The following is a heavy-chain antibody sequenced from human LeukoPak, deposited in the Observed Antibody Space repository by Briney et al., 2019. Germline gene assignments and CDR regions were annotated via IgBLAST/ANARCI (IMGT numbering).Heavy chain of an antibody. V-gene: IGHV4-39*01. CDR1: GGSISSSSYY. CDR2: IYYSGST. CDR3: ARLKWFGEPVSVPYYYGMDV. Sequence: PSETLSLTCTVSGGSISSSSYYWGWIRQPPGKGLEWIGSIYYSGSTHYNPSLKSRVTISVDTSKNQFTLKLSSVTAADTAVYYCARLKWFGEPVSVPYYYGMDVWGQGTTVTVSS. D-gene: IGHD3-10*01. J-gene: IGHJ6*02.